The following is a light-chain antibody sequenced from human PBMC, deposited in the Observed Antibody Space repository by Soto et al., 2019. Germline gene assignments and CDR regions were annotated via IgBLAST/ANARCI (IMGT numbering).Light chain of an antibody. CDR2: EVS. CDR1: SSDVGGYNY. Sequence: QSVLTQPASVSGSPGQSITISCTGTSSDVGGYNYVSWYQQHPGKAPKLLIYEVSNRPSGVSNRFSGSKSGNTASLTISGFQAEDEVDYYCSSYTISSTRVFGGGTKLAV. CDR3: SSYTISSTRV. V-gene: IGLV2-14*01. J-gene: IGLJ3*02.